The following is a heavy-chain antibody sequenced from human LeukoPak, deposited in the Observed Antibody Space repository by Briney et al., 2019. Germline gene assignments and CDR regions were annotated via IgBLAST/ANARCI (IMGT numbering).Heavy chain of an antibody. D-gene: IGHD3-9*01. V-gene: IGHV3-7*03. J-gene: IGHJ4*02. CDR3: ARDLVNY. Sequence: GGSLRLSCAASGFTFSNYWMSWVRQTPGKGLEWVATTKQDGSEKYYVDSVKGRFTISRDNAKNSLYLQMNSLRAEDTAMYYCARDLVNYWGQGTLVTVSS. CDR2: TKQDGSEK. CDR1: GFTFSNYW.